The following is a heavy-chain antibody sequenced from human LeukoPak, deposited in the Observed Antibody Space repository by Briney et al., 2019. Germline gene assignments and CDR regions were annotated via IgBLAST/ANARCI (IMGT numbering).Heavy chain of an antibody. V-gene: IGHV4-61*02. CDR2: VYTTGRT. Sequence: SQTLSLTCTVSGDSIDSASYYWSWIRQPPGKGLEWIGRVYTTGRTNYNPSLRSRVTISMDTSQNQFSLRVSSVTAADTAVYYCARIFCGGDCYADYWGQGTLVTVSS. J-gene: IGHJ4*02. D-gene: IGHD2-21*02. CDR3: ARIFCGGDCYADY. CDR1: GDSIDSASYY.